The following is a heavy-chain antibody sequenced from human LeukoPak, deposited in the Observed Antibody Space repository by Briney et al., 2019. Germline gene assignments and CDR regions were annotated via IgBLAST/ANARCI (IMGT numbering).Heavy chain of an antibody. CDR1: GGTFSSYA. D-gene: IGHD3-3*01. Sequence: ASVKVSCKASGGTFSSYAISWVRQAPEQGLEWMGGIIPIFGTANYAQKFQGRVTITADESTSTAYMELSSLRSEDTAVYYCARDRERITIFGVVTDRYYYMDVWGKGTTVTVSS. CDR3: ARDRERITIFGVVTDRYYYMDV. CDR2: IIPIFGTA. J-gene: IGHJ6*03. V-gene: IGHV1-69*01.